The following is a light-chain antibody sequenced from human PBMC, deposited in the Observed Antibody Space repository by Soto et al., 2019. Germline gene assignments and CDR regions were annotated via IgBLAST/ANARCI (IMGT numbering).Light chain of an antibody. CDR1: SSDVSGYEY. J-gene: IGLJ1*01. CDR3: TSYTTSIYV. CDR2: DVT. V-gene: IGLV2-14*01. Sequence: QSVLTQPASVSGSPGQSITISCTGTSSDVSGYEYVSWYQQHPGKAPKLILYDVTTRPSGVSNRFSGSKSGNTASLTISGLQAEDEADYYCTSYTTSIYVFGTGTKVTVL.